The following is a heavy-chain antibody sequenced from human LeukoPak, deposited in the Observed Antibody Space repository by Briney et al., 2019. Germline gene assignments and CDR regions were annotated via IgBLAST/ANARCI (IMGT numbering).Heavy chain of an antibody. D-gene: IGHD6-19*01. CDR1: GYTFTGYY. CDR3: ARADSSGWYWGGKNAFDI. J-gene: IGHJ3*02. Sequence: ASVKVSCKASGYTFTGYYMHWVRQAPGQGLEWMGWINPNSGGTNYAQKFQGWVTMTRDTSTSTAYMELSRLRSDDTAVYYCARADSSGWYWGGKNAFDIWGQGTMVTVSS. V-gene: IGHV1-2*04. CDR2: INPNSGGT.